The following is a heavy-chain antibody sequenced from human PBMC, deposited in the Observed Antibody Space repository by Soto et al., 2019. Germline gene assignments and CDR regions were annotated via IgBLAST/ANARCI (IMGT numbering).Heavy chain of an antibody. CDR3: ARDYSNKGFDY. CDR1: GFALVDY. V-gene: IGHV3-11*05. CDR2: ISGSGAYT. D-gene: IGHD5-18*01. J-gene: IGHJ4*02. Sequence: QVQLVESGGGLVKPGGSLTLSCTASGFALVDYMSWIRQAPGKGLESVSYISGSGAYTTYADSVRGRFTISRDNAKYSLYLQMNNLRAEDTAVYYCARDYSNKGFDYRGQGTLVNVSS.